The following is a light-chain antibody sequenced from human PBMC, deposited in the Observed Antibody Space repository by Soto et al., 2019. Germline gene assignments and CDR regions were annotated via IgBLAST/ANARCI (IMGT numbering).Light chain of an antibody. V-gene: IGKV3-15*01. CDR1: QSVSSN. Sequence: ELVMTQSPATLSVSPGERATLSCRASQSVSSNLAWYQQKPGQAPRLLIFGASTRATGIPARFSGSGSGTEFTLTISSLQSEDFAVYYCQQYNTWPPITFGPGTRLGL. J-gene: IGKJ5*01. CDR3: QQYNTWPPIT. CDR2: GAS.